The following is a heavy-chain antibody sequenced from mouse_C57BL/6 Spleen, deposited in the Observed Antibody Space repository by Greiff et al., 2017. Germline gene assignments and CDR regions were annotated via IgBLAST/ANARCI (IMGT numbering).Heavy chain of an antibody. V-gene: IGHV1-26*01. CDR3: AKGFDY. CDR1: GYTFTDYY. CDR2: INPNNGGT. Sequence: EVQLQQSGPELVKPGASVKISCKASGYTFTDYYMNWVKQSHGKSLEWIGDINPNNGGTSYNQKFKGKATLTVDKSSSTAYMELRSLTSEDSAVYYCAKGFDYWGQGPTLTVSS. J-gene: IGHJ2*01.